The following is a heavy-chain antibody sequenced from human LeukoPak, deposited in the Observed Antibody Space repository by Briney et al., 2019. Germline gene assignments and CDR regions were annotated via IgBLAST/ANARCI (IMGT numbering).Heavy chain of an antibody. V-gene: IGHV3-7*01. CDR2: IKQDGSEK. J-gene: IGHJ4*02. CDR3: ARDCSSTSCYTYYFDY. Sequence: GGSLRLSCAASGFTFSSYWMSWVRQAPGKGLEWVANIKQDGSEKYYVDSAKGRFTISRDNAKNSLYLQMNSLRAEDTAVYYCARDCSSTSCYTYYFDYWGQGTLVTVSS. D-gene: IGHD2-2*02. CDR1: GFTFSSYW.